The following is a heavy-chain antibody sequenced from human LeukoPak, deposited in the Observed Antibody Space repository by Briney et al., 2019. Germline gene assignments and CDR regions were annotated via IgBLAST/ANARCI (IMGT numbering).Heavy chain of an antibody. J-gene: IGHJ4*02. CDR2: VTGSTYST. CDR1: GFTFSNYA. Sequence: GGSLRLSCAAPGFTFSNYAMSWVRQAPGKGLEWVSAVTGSTYSTYYADSVKGRFTISRDNSKNMLYLQMSSLRADDTAVYYCAKAGYSGYVYPDWGQGTLVTVSS. V-gene: IGHV3-23*01. D-gene: IGHD5-12*01. CDR3: AKAGYSGYVYPD.